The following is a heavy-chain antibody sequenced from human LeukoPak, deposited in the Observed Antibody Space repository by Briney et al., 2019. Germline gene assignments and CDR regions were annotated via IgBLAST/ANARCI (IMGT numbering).Heavy chain of an antibody. D-gene: IGHD4-17*01. CDR3: ARVLDYGDLEPHLDY. J-gene: IGHJ4*02. Sequence: GGSLRLSCAASGFTFSSYSMNWVRQAPGKGLEWVSSISSSSSYIYYADSVKGRFAISRDNAKNSLYLQMNSLRAEDTAVYYCARVLDYGDLEPHLDYWGQGTLVTVSS. CDR1: GFTFSSYS. CDR2: ISSSSSYI. V-gene: IGHV3-21*01.